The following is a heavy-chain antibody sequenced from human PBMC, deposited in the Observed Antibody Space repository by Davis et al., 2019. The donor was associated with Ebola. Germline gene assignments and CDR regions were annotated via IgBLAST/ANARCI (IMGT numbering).Heavy chain of an antibody. D-gene: IGHD3-9*01. J-gene: IGHJ6*02. CDR3: ARDVGPITIFLHYGMDV. V-gene: IGHV3-33*01. CDR2: IWYDGSNK. CDR1: GFTFSSYG. Sequence: GGSLRLSCAASGFTFSSYGMHWVRQAPGKGLEWVAVIWYDGSNKYYADSVKGRFTISRDNSKNTLYLQMNSLRAEDTAVYYCARDVGPITIFLHYGMDVWGQGTTVTVSS.